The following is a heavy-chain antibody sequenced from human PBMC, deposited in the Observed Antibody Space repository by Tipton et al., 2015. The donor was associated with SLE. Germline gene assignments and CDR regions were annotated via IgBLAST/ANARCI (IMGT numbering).Heavy chain of an antibody. D-gene: IGHD6-13*01. V-gene: IGHV3-23*03. CDR3: AKDISLRIGAAGTGDFQH. Sequence: GSLRLSCAASGFTFNKYAMAWVRQPPGKGLEWVSLIYSGGPNTFYSDSVRGRFTISRDNSKNTLSLQMSSLRAEDTAVYYCAKDISLRIGAAGTGDFQHWGQGTLVTVSS. CDR2: IYSGGPNT. J-gene: IGHJ1*01. CDR1: GFTFNKYA.